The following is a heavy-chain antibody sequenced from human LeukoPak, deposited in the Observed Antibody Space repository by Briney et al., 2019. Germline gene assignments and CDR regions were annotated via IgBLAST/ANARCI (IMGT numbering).Heavy chain of an antibody. V-gene: IGHV3-48*02. CDR3: ARGDGWFGELSNFDY. CDR1: GFTFSASN. J-gene: IGHJ4*02. CDR2: ISSCSSAI. D-gene: IGHD3-10*01. Sequence: GGSLRLSCAASGFTFSASNMNWVRQAPEKGLEWVSSISSCSSAIYYADSVRGRFTISRDNAKKSLYLQMNSLRDEDTAVYYCARGDGWFGELSNFDYWGQGTLVTVSS.